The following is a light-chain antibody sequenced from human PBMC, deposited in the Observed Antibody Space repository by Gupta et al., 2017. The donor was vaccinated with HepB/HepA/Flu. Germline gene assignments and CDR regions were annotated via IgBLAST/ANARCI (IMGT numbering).Light chain of an antibody. CDR1: QTINIW. CDR3: QQYNSYPFT. CDR2: KAS. V-gene: IGKV1-5*03. Sequence: DIQMTQSPSTLSASVGDRVTITCRASQTINIWLAWYQQKPGKAPKLLMYKASSLQSGVPSRFSGSGSETQFTLTISSLQPDDFATYYCQQYNSYPFTFGPGTTVDIK. J-gene: IGKJ3*01.